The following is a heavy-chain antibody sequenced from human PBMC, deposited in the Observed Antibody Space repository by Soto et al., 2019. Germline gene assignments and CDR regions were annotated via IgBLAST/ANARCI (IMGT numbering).Heavy chain of an antibody. CDR3: AADRDIVVVPAGTYYYYYGMDV. J-gene: IGHJ6*02. Sequence: SVKVSCKASGFTFTSSAVQWVRQARGQRLEWIGWIVVGSGNTNYAQKFQERVTITRDMSTSTAYMELSSLRSEDTAVYYCAADRDIVVVPAGTYYYYYGMDVWGQGTTVTVSS. D-gene: IGHD2-2*01. V-gene: IGHV1-58*01. CDR1: GFTFTSSA. CDR2: IVVGSGNT.